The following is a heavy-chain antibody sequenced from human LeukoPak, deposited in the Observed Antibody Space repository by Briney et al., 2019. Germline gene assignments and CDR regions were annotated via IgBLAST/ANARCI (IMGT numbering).Heavy chain of an antibody. V-gene: IGHV3-33*01. CDR3: ARGGSLLWFGELFQDY. CDR1: GFTFSSYG. Sequence: GRSLRLSCAASGFTFSSYGMHWVRQAPGKGLEWVAVIWYDGSNRYHADSVKDRFTISRDNSKNTLYLQMNSLRAEDTAVYYCARGGSLLWFGELFQDYWGQGTLVTVSS. CDR2: IWYDGSNR. D-gene: IGHD3-10*01. J-gene: IGHJ4*02.